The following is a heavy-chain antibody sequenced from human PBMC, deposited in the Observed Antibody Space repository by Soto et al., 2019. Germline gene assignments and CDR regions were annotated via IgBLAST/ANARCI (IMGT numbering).Heavy chain of an antibody. CDR1: DGSIISGDYC. CDR2: SYHSGYT. D-gene: IGHD3-22*01. J-gene: IGHJ3*02. V-gene: IGHV4-30-4*08. Sequence: PSESLSLTCSISDGSIISGDYCWSWIRQPPGKGVEGIGYSYHSGYTFCNPYLKSRVSFSVDTSKIQFSLKLTSVTAADTAVYYSARAHDYCDSSAYKMDAFVIWGQGTLVTVSS. CDR3: ARAHDYCDSSAYKMDAFVI.